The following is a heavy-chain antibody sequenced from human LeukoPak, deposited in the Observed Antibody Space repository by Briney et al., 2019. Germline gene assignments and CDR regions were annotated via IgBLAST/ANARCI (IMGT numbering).Heavy chain of an antibody. J-gene: IGHJ4*02. CDR2: INPNSGGT. V-gene: IGHV1-2*02. Sequence: EASVKVSCKASGYTFTGYYMHWVRQAPGQGLEWMGWINPNSGGTNYAQKFQGRVTMTRDTSISTAYMELSRLRSDDTAVYYCARVMVRGVIGSLDYWGQGTLVTVSS. D-gene: IGHD3-10*01. CDR3: ARVMVRGVIGSLDY. CDR1: GYTFTGYY.